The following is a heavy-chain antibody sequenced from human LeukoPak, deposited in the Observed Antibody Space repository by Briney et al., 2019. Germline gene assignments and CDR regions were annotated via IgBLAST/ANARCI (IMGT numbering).Heavy chain of an antibody. Sequence: GDSVKVSCKASGYTFTGYYMHWVRQAPGQGLEWMGWINPNSGGTNYAQKFQGRVTMTRDTSISTAYMELSRLRSDDTAVYYCARALPQYSGTYFSYWGQGTLDTLPS. CDR1: GYTFTGYY. J-gene: IGHJ4*02. V-gene: IGHV1-2*02. D-gene: IGHD1-26*01. CDR2: INPNSGGT. CDR3: ARALPQYSGTYFSY.